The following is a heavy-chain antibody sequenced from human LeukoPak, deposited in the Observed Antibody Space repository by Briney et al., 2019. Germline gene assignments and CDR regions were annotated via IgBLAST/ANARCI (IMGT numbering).Heavy chain of an antibody. V-gene: IGHV3-30*04. CDR3: ARDYSNYGRYSSSWYYYYYYMDV. CDR1: GFTFSTYP. J-gene: IGHJ6*03. D-gene: IGHD6-13*01. Sequence: PGGSLRLSCAASGFTFSTYPMHWVRQAPGKGLEWVAVISNDGSNKYYADSVKGRSTISRDNSKNTLYLQMNSLRAEDTAVYYCARDYSNYGRYSSSWYYYYYYMDVWGKGTTVTVSS. CDR2: ISNDGSNK.